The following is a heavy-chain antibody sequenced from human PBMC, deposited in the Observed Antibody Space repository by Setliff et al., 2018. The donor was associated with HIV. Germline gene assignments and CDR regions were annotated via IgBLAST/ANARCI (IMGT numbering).Heavy chain of an antibody. CDR2: IIPILGIA. Sequence: SVKVSCKASGGTFSSYAINWVRQAPGQGLEWMGGIIPILGIANYAQKFQGRVTITTDESTSTVYMELRTLRSEDTAVYYCAREHGTSSLKDWGQGTLVTVSS. CDR3: AREHGTSSLKD. D-gene: IGHD6-6*01. CDR1: GGTFSSYA. V-gene: IGHV1-69*10. J-gene: IGHJ4*02.